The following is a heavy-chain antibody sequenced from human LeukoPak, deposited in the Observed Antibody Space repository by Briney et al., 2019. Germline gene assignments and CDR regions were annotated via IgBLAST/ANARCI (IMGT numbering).Heavy chain of an antibody. CDR1: GGSISSSSYY. CDR3: ARVGIAAAPFDY. J-gene: IGHJ4*02. D-gene: IGHD6-13*01. Sequence: SETPSLTCTVSGGSISSSSYYWGWIRQPPGKGLEWIGSIYYSGSTYYNPSLKSRVTISVDTSKNQFSLKLSSVTAADTAVYYCARVGIAAAPFDYWGQGTLVTVSS. CDR2: IYYSGST. V-gene: IGHV4-39*07.